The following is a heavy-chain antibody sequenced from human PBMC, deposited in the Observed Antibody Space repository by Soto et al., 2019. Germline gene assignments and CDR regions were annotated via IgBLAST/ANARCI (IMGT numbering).Heavy chain of an antibody. CDR2: MSSSGVT. D-gene: IGHD6-19*01. Sequence: SETLSLTCTVSGGSISNKYWSWIRQPAGKGLEWIGRMSSSGVTNYSPSLKSRVTMSVDMSKNQFSLKMSSVTATDAAVYYCARALDSSGWYGDDAFDIWGQGTLVTVSS. V-gene: IGHV4-4*07. J-gene: IGHJ3*02. CDR1: GGSISNKY. CDR3: ARALDSSGWYGDDAFDI.